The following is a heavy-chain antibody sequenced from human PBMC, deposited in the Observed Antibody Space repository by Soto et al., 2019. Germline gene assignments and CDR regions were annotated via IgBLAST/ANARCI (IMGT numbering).Heavy chain of an antibody. J-gene: IGHJ4*02. D-gene: IGHD5-12*01. V-gene: IGHV3-30-3*01. CDR1: GFTFSSYA. CDR3: DRYSGYESGVAD. Sequence: QVQLVESGGGVVQPGRSLRLSCAASGFTFSSYAMHWVRQAPGKGLEWVAVISYDGSNKYYADSVKGRFTISRDNSKKSLYLQMKSLRSEDTAVYYCDRYSGYESGVADWGQGTLVTVSS. CDR2: ISYDGSNK.